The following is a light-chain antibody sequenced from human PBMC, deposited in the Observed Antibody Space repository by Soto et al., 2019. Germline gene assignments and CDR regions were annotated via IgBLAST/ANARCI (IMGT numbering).Light chain of an antibody. Sequence: QSVLTQPPSVSGAPGQRVTISCTGSSSNIGAGYDVHWYQQLPGTAPKLLIYGNSNRPSGVPDRFSGSKSATSASLAITGLQAEDEADYYCRSYDSSLSGFYVFGTGTKVTVL. V-gene: IGLV1-40*01. J-gene: IGLJ1*01. CDR1: SSNIGAGYD. CDR2: GNS. CDR3: RSYDSSLSGFYV.